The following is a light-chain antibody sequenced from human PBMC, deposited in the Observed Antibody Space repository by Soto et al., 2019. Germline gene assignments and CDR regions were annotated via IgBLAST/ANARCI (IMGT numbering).Light chain of an antibody. J-gene: IGLJ1*01. CDR1: KLGDKY. V-gene: IGLV3-1*01. CDR3: QAWDSSTVV. Sequence: SYELTQPPSVSVSPGQTASITYSGDKLGDKYACWYQQKPGQSPVLVIYQDSKRPSGIPERFSGSNSGNTATLTISGTQAMDEADYYCQAWDSSTVVFGTGTKLTVL. CDR2: QDS.